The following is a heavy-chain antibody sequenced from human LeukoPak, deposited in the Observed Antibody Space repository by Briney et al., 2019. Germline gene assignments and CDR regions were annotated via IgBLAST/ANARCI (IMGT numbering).Heavy chain of an antibody. V-gene: IGHV4-61*02. D-gene: IGHD2-15*01. CDR1: GGSISSGSYY. CDR2: IYTSGST. J-gene: IGHJ5*02. CDR3: ARAAGWSAPNWFDP. Sequence: SQTLSLTCTVSGGSISSGSYYWSWIRQPAGKGLEWIGRIYTSGSTNYNPSLKSRVTISVDTSKNQFSLKLSSVTAADTAVYYCARAAGWSAPNWFDPWGQGTPVTVSS.